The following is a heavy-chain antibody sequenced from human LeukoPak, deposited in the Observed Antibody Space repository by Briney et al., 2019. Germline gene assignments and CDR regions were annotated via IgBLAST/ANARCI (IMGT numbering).Heavy chain of an antibody. V-gene: IGHV3-30*02. J-gene: IGHJ4*02. D-gene: IGHD2-21*01. CDR1: GFTFSSYG. CDR3: ATLPTVVGRKYFDY. CDR2: IRYDGISK. Sequence: GGSLRLSCAASGFTFSSYGMHWVRQAPGKGLEWVAFIRYDGISKSYLDSMKGRFTISRDNSKQTLYLQMNNLRAQDSAVYYCATLPTVVGRKYFDYWGQGTLVTVSS.